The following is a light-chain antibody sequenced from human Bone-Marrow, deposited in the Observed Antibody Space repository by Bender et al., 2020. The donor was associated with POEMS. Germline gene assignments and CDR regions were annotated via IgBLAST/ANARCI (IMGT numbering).Light chain of an antibody. V-gene: IGLV3-25*03. CDR3: HSSTEGSGSPWV. J-gene: IGLJ3*02. CDR2: KDI. Sequence: SYELTQAPSVTVSPGQTARITCSRVGLARQYVYWYRQKSGQAPVLVIYKDIERAAGIPERFSGSTSGTTFTLTISGVRAEDEADYYCHSSTEGSGSPWVFGGGTKLTVL. CDR1: GLARQY.